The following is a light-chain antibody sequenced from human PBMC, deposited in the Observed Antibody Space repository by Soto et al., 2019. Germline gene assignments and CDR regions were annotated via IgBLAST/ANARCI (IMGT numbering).Light chain of an antibody. CDR2: GAS. CDR3: QQYGSTPET. CDR1: QSVSSSY. J-gene: IGKJ1*01. Sequence: EIVLTQSPGTLSLYKGERATLSCRASQSVSSSYLAWYQQKPGQAPRLLIYGASSRATGIPDRFSGSGSGTDFTLTISRLEPEDFAVYYCQQYGSTPETFGQGTKVDNK. V-gene: IGKV3-20*01.